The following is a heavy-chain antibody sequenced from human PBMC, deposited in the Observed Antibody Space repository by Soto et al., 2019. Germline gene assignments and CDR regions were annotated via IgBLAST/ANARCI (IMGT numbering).Heavy chain of an antibody. D-gene: IGHD4-4*01. Sequence: SETLSLTCAVYGGSFSGYYWSWIRQPPGKGLEWIGEINHSGSTNYNPSLKSRVTISVDTSKNQFSLKLSSVTAADTAVYYCARGPAPSKLVFDYWGQGTLVTVSS. CDR3: ARGPAPSKLVFDY. J-gene: IGHJ4*02. V-gene: IGHV4-34*01. CDR2: INHSGST. CDR1: GGSFSGYY.